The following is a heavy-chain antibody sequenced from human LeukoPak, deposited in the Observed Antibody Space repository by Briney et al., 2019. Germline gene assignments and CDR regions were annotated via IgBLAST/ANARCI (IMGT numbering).Heavy chain of an antibody. D-gene: IGHD1-1*01. V-gene: IGHV4-59*01. CDR2: IFYSGNT. Sequence: PSQSLSLTCTVSGGSLSSYYWSWIRQSAGKGLQWIGHIFYSGNTNYNPSLKSRVIISLDTSKTQFSLNLTSVTAADTALYYCARGPTRYYFDYWGQGTLVTVSS. J-gene: IGHJ4*02. CDR3: ARGPTRYYFDY. CDR1: GGSLSSYY.